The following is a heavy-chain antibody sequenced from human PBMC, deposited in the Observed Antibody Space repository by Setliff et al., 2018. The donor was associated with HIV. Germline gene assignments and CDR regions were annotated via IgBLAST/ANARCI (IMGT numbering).Heavy chain of an antibody. CDR1: GGFVSRSSYY. D-gene: IGHD6-6*01. CDR3: VRMGATRPPRGLDY. Sequence: SETLSLTCTVSGGFVSRSSYYWGWNRQPRGKRLEWIGTIYYNGDTQYNPPFTSRVIMSVDTSKNQFSLRLISVTAADTAVYYCVRMGATRPPRGLDYWGPGTLVTVSS. CDR2: IYYNGDT. V-gene: IGHV4-39*01. J-gene: IGHJ4*02.